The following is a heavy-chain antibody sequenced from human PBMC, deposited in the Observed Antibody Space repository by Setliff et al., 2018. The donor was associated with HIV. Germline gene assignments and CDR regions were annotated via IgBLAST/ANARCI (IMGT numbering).Heavy chain of an antibody. D-gene: IGHD6-6*01. CDR3: ARLVGGDSSSSFFFDY. CDR2: ITHSGST. Sequence: TSETLSLTCAVYGGSFSGYYWTWIRQPPGKGLEWIGEITHSGSTNYNPSLETRVTISVDTSKNHFSLKLSSVTAADTAVYYCARLVGGDSSSSFFFDYWGQGTLVTVSS. V-gene: IGHV4-34*01. J-gene: IGHJ4*02. CDR1: GGSFSGYY.